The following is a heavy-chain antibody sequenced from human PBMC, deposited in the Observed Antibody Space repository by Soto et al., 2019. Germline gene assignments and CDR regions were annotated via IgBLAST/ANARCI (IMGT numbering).Heavy chain of an antibody. J-gene: IGHJ5*02. V-gene: IGHV3-48*04. D-gene: IGHD6-13*01. CDR2: ISYTSSTI. CDR1: GFTFSTYS. Sequence: GVPLRLSCAASGFTFSTYSMNWVRQAPGKGLEWVSYISYTSSTIYYADSVKGRFTISRDNAKNSLYLQMNSLRAEDTAVYYCARELYSYSSSWYDRAAAFEGFDPWGQGTLVTVSS. CDR3: ARELYSYSSSWYDRAAAFEGFDP.